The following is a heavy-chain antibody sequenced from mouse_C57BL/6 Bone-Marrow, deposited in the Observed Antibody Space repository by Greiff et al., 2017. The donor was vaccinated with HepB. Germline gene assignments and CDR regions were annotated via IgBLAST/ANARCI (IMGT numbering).Heavy chain of an antibody. D-gene: IGHD2-5*01. CDR1: GFSLTSYG. Sequence: VQLQQSGPGLVQPSQSLSITCTVSGFSLTSYGVHWVRQSPGKGLEWLGVIWRGGSTDYNAAFMSRLSITKDNSKSQVFFKMNSLQADDTAIYYCAKTEGYSNSAWFAYWGQGTLVTVSA. J-gene: IGHJ3*01. V-gene: IGHV2-5*01. CDR3: AKTEGYSNSAWFAY. CDR2: IWRGGST.